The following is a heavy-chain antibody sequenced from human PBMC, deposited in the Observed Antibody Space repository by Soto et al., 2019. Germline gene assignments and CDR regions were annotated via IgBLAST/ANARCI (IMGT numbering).Heavy chain of an antibody. CDR1: GFTFRTSG. J-gene: IGHJ6*02. D-gene: IGHD4-17*01. CDR3: ARDDLDGVIYFYSMDV. V-gene: IGHV3-30*03. Sequence: QVQLVESGGGVVQPGRSLRLSCAASGFTFRTSGMHWVRQPPGKGLEWVAAISSDGTYKYHADSVRGRFTISRDNSKDTLYLQMNNLRPEDTAVFYCARDDLDGVIYFYSMDVWGQGTTVTVSS. CDR2: ISSDGTYK.